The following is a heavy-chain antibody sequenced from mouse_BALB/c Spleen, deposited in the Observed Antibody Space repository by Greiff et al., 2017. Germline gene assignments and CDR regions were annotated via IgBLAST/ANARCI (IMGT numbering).Heavy chain of an antibody. CDR1: GFSLTSYG. J-gene: IGHJ3*01. D-gene: IGHD4-1*01. V-gene: IGHV2-9*02. CDR2: IWAGGST. Sequence: VKLMESGPGLVAPSQSLSITCTVSGFSLTSYGVHWVRQPPGKGLEWLGVIWAGGSTNYNSALMSRLSISKDNSKSQVFLKMNSLQTDDTAMYYCARPRDGANWEPWFAYWGQGTLVTVSA. CDR3: ARPRDGANWEPWFAY.